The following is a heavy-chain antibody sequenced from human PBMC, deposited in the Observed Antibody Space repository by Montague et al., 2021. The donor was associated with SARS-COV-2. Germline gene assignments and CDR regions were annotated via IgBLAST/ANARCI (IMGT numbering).Heavy chain of an antibody. CDR3: AITYYYGPGSYYWYFDL. CDR1: GGSISSSSYY. D-gene: IGHD3-10*01. V-gene: IGHV4-39*01. Sequence: SETLSLTCTVSGGSISSSSYYWGWIRQPPGKGLEWIGSIYYSGSTYYNPSLKSRVTISVDTSKNQFSLKLSSVTAADTAVYYCAITYYYGPGSYYWYFDLWGRGTLVTVSS. J-gene: IGHJ2*01. CDR2: IYYSGST.